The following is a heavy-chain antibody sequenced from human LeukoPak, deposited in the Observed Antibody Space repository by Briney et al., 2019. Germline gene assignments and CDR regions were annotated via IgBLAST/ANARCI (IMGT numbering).Heavy chain of an antibody. V-gene: IGHV3-73*01. D-gene: IGHD5-12*01. Sequence: TGGSLRLSCAASGFTFSGSAMHWVRQASGKGLEWVGRIRSKANSYATAYAASVKGRFTISRDDSKNTAYLQMNSLKTEDTAVYYCAKYRGKATIGGTDYWGQGTLVTVSS. CDR2: IRSKANSYAT. CDR1: GFTFSGSA. CDR3: AKYRGKATIGGTDY. J-gene: IGHJ4*02.